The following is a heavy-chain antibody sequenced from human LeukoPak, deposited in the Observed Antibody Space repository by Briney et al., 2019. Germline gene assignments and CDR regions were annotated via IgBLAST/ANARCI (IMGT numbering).Heavy chain of an antibody. CDR1: GYTFTGYY. V-gene: IGHV1-2*02. CDR2: INPNSGGT. CDR3: ARAAISGVVIADY. J-gene: IGHJ4*02. D-gene: IGHD3-3*01. Sequence: ASVKVSCKASGYTFTGYYMHWVRQAPGQGLEWMGWINPNSGGTNYAQKFQGRVTMTRDTSISTAYMELSRLRSDDTAVYYCARAAISGVVIADYWGQGTLVTVSS.